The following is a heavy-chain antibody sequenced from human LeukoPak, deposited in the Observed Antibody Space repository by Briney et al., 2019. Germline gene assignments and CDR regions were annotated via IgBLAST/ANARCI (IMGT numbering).Heavy chain of an antibody. V-gene: IGHV3-11*01. Sequence: GGSLRLSCAASGFTFSDYYLSWIRQAPGKGLEWVSYISSSGSTIYYADSVKGRFTISRDNAKNSLYLQMNSLRAEDTAVYYCARDWRSGSGCSLDYWGQGTLVTVSS. D-gene: IGHD6-19*01. CDR1: GFTFSDYY. CDR2: ISSSGSTI. J-gene: IGHJ4*02. CDR3: ARDWRSGSGCSLDY.